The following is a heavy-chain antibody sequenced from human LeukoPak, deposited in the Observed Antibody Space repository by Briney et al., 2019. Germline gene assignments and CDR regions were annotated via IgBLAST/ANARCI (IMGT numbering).Heavy chain of an antibody. CDR1: GYSISSGYY. Sequence: SETLSLTCTVSGYSISSGYYWGWIRQPPGKGLEWIASMYHSGYTYYNPSLKSRLTISLDTSKNKLSLKLTSMTAADTAVYYCARSTVGSLYGEVFQNWGQGTLVTVSS. CDR3: ARSTVGSLYGEVFQN. D-gene: IGHD6-13*01. J-gene: IGHJ4*02. CDR2: MYHSGYT. V-gene: IGHV4-38-2*02.